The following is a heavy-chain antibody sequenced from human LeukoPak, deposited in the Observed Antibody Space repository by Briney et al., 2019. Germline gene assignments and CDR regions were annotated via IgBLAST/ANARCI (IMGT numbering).Heavy chain of an antibody. CDR2: IYYSGST. D-gene: IGHD3-16*01. V-gene: IGHV4-39*07. CDR3: AREQRGDDAFDI. CDR1: GGSISISGYY. J-gene: IGHJ3*02. Sequence: SETLSLTCTVSGGSISISGYYWGWIRQPPGKGLEWIGSIYYSGSTNYNPSLKSRLTISVDTSKNQFSLKLSSVTAADTAVYYCAREQRGDDAFDIWGQGTMVTVSS.